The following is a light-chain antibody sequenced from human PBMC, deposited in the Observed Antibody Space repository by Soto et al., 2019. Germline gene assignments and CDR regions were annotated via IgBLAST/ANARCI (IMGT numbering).Light chain of an antibody. V-gene: IGLV2-14*01. CDR2: EVS. J-gene: IGLJ1*01. Sequence: QSVLTQPASVSGSPGQSITISCTGTSSDVGAYTSVSWYQQHPGKAPKLMIYEVSNRPSGGSNRFSGSKSANTASLTISGLHADDEADYYCTSYTSDSRSYVFGTGTKLTVL. CDR3: TSYTSDSRSYV. CDR1: SSDVGAYTS.